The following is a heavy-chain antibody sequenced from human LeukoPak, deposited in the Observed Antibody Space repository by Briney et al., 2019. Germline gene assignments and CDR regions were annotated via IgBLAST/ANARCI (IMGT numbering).Heavy chain of an antibody. CDR1: GGSFSRFA. D-gene: IGHD3-22*01. J-gene: IGHJ4*02. V-gene: IGHV1-69*13. Sequence: ASVKVSCKASGGSFSRFAISWTRQAPRQGLEWMGGIIPIFRTANYAQKFQGRVTITADESTRTAYMELRTLRSEDTAIYYCARGSGETGGYYYVYWGRGTPVTVSS. CDR3: ARGSGETGGYYYVY. CDR2: IIPIFRTA.